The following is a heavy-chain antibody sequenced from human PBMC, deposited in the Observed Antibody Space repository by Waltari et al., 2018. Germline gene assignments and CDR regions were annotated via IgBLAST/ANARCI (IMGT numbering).Heavy chain of an antibody. CDR3: ARIARTVVYSGYDYVDYFDY. V-gene: IGHV2-26*01. J-gene: IGHJ4*02. CDR2: IFSNDEK. D-gene: IGHD5-12*01. CDR1: GFSLSNARMG. Sequence: QVTLKESGPVLVKPTETLTLTCTVSGFSLSNARMGVSWIRQPPGKALEWLAHIFSNDEKSYSTSLKSRLTISKDTSKSQVVLTMTNMDPVDTATYYCARIARTVVYSGYDYVDYFDYWGQGTLVTVSS.